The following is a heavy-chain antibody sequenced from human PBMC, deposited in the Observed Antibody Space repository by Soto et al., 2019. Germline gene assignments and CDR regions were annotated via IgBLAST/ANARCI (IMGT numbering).Heavy chain of an antibody. J-gene: IGHJ4*02. CDR1: GFTFDDYS. D-gene: IGHD2-2*01. CDR3: ARSPHIVIIPASLDY. Sequence: GGSLRLSCAASGFTFDDYSMHWVRQAPGKGLEWVSGISWNSGNIDYADSVKGRFTISRDNDKNYLYQQMNSLRAEVTSLYYCARSPHIVIIPASLDYWGQGTLVTVSS. V-gene: IGHV3-9*01. CDR2: ISWNSGNI.